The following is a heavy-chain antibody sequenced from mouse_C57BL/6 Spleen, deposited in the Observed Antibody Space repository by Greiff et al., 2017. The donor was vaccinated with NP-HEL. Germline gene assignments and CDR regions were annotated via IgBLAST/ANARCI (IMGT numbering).Heavy chain of an antibody. Sequence: VQLQQSGPELVKPGASVKMSCKASGYTFTDYNMHWVKQSHGKSLEWIGYINPNNGGTSYNQKFKGKATLTVNKSSSTAYMELRSLTSEDSAVYYCAIYYYGSSYYFDYWGQGTTLTVSS. CDR3: AIYYYGSSYYFDY. CDR2: INPNNGGT. CDR1: GYTFTDYN. D-gene: IGHD1-1*01. V-gene: IGHV1-22*01. J-gene: IGHJ2*01.